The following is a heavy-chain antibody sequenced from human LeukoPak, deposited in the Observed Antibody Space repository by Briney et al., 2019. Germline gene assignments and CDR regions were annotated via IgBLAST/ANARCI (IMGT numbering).Heavy chain of an antibody. Sequence: ASVKVSCKASGYTFTSYYMHWVRQAPGQGLEWMGIINPSGGSTSYAQKLQGRVTMTTDTSTSTAYMELRSLRSDDTAVYYCARVGYGAKFFDYWGQGTLVTVSS. J-gene: IGHJ4*02. CDR2: INPSGGST. V-gene: IGHV1-46*01. D-gene: IGHD4-23*01. CDR3: ARVGYGAKFFDY. CDR1: GYTFTSYY.